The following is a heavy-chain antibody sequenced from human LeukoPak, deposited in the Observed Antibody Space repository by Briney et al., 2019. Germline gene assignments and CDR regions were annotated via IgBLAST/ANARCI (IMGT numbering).Heavy chain of an antibody. CDR1: GFTFSSYW. CDR3: ASATSWLPFDY. V-gene: IGHV3-7*01. Sequence: PGGSLRLSCAASGFTFSSYWMSWVRQAPGKGLEWVANIKQDGSEKYYVDSVKGRFTISRDNAKNSLYLQMNSLRAEDTAVYHCASATSWLPFDYWGQGTLVTVSS. CDR2: IKQDGSEK. J-gene: IGHJ4*02. D-gene: IGHD5-12*01.